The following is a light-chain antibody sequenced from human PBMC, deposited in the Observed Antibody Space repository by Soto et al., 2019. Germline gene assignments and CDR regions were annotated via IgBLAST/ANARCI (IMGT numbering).Light chain of an antibody. CDR1: QSVRSN. J-gene: IGKJ3*01. V-gene: IGKV3-15*01. CDR2: GAS. CDR3: QQYNNWPSFA. Sequence: EIVMTQSPATLSVSPGERATLSCRASQSVRSNLAWYQQKPGQAPRLLIYGASTRATGIPARFSGSGSGTEFTLTISSLQSEDFAVSYCQQYNNWPSFAFGPGTRVDIK.